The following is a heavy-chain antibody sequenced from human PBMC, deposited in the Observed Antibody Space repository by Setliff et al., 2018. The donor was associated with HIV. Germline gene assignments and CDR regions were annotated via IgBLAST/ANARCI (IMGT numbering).Heavy chain of an antibody. D-gene: IGHD3-3*01. V-gene: IGHV4-59*08. CDR1: GGAITSYY. Sequence: SETLSLTCTVSGGAITSYYWSWVRQPPGTGLEWIGYIHYSGTTNYNPSLKSRVNISVDTSKNQFSLRLSSVTAADTAVYYCARHYPLFIDFWSGLVGYTVYMDVWGKGTTVTVSS. J-gene: IGHJ6*04. CDR3: ARHYPLFIDFWSGLVGYTVYMDV. CDR2: IHYSGTT.